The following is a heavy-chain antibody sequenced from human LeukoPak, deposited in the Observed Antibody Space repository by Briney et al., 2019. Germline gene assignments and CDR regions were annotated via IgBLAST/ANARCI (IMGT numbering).Heavy chain of an antibody. V-gene: IGHV3-74*01. D-gene: IGHD4/OR15-4a*01. Sequence: GGSLRLSCAASGFTFISYWMHWVRQAPGKGLMWVSRSNSDGSTTNYADSVKGRFTISIDNARNTLFLQMNSLRAEDTAVYYCARANLGAFDVWGQGTMVTVSS. J-gene: IGHJ3*01. CDR2: SNSDGSTT. CDR3: ARANLGAFDV. CDR1: GFTFISYW.